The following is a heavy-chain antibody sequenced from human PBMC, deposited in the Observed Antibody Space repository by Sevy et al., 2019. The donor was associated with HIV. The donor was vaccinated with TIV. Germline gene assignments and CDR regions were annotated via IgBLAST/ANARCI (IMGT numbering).Heavy chain of an antibody. CDR3: AIEGTHRRRDY. Sequence: GGSLRLSCAASGFTFSSQAMSWVRQSPGKGQKWVSIISASGDHTYYADSVKGRFTISRDNSKNTLYLQMNGPRAEDTAVYYCAIEGTHRRRDYGGRGTLVTVSS. CDR1: GFTFSSQA. CDR2: ISASGDHT. J-gene: IGHJ4*02. V-gene: IGHV3-23*01.